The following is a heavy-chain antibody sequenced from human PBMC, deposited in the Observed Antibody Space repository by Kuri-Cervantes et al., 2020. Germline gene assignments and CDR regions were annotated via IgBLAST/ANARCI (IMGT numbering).Heavy chain of an antibody. J-gene: IGHJ4*02. CDR3: VADKGYLGTNYFDY. Sequence: SVKVSCKASGFSFPSSAVQWVRQARGQRLEGIGLIVVGSGKTNYAQKSQGRVTFTRDMSTSTAYMERRSLISEDTAVYYCVADKGYLGTNYFDYWGQGTLVTVSS. D-gene: IGHD1-1*01. V-gene: IGHV1-58*01. CDR1: GFSFPSSA. CDR2: IVVGSGKT.